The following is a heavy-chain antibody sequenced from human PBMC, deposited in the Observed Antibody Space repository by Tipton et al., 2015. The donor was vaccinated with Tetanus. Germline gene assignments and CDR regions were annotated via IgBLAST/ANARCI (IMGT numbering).Heavy chain of an antibody. CDR2: IRPDTGNT. CDR1: GYTFIDYV. Sequence: QLVQSGAEVKSPGASVKVSCRASGYTFIDYVIQWVRQAPGQSLEWMGYIRPDTGNTQYSPKFQGRVTFTWDTSATTADMELSNLREETPAVYYCARDLLGDRIWNFDYWGQGTQVTVSS. V-gene: IGHV1-3*01. J-gene: IGHJ4*02. CDR3: ARDLLGDRIWNFDY. D-gene: IGHD3-10*01.